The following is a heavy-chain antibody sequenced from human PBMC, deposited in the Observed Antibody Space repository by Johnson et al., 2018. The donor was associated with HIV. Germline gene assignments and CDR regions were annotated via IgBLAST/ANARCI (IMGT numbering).Heavy chain of an antibody. D-gene: IGHD1-26*01. CDR1: GFTISTFW. CDR2: ISGDGSSS. CDR3: ARVRVGAFDS. Sequence: VQLVESGGGVVQPGRSLRLSCAASGFTISTFWMHWVRQVPGKGLMWVSRISGDGSSSSYADSVKGRFTISRDNAKNTLYLQLNSLRAEDTAVYYCARVRVGAFDSWGQGTMVTVSS. V-gene: IGHV3-74*02. J-gene: IGHJ3*02.